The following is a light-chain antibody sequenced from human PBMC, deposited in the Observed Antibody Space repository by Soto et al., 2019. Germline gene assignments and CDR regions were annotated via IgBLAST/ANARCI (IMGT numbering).Light chain of an antibody. CDR3: QPYSQWPLYP. Sequence: QVPQTQRSLSASVGNRVTITCRARQGISNYLAWYQQKPGKVPELLIYAASTLHPGVSSRFSGNGYETDCTLTSTSVSSEDFARYYGQPYSQWPLYPSGHGTKVDI. J-gene: IGKJ2*01. CDR2: AAS. CDR1: QGISNY. V-gene: IGKV1-27*01.